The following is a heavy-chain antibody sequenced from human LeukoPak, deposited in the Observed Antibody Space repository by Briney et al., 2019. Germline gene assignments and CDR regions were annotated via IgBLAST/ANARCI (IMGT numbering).Heavy chain of an antibody. CDR3: ARARIAARGWFDP. CDR2: IYHSGST. Sequence: SETLSLTCTVSGGSISSGGYYWSWIRQPPGKGLEWIGYIYHSGSTYYNPSLKSRVTISVDRSKNQFSLKLSSVTAADTAVYYCARARIAARGWFDPWGQGTLVTVSS. D-gene: IGHD6-13*01. J-gene: IGHJ5*02. CDR1: GGSISSGGYY. V-gene: IGHV4-30-2*01.